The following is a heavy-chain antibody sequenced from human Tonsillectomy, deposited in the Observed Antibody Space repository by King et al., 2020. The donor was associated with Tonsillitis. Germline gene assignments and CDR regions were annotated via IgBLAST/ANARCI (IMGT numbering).Heavy chain of an antibody. Sequence: VTLKESGPVLVKPTETLTLTCTVSGFSLSNARMGVSWIRQPPGKALEWLARIFSNDEKSYSTSLKSRLTISKDTSKSQVVLTMTNMDPVDTATYYCARISGYDFWSGYYTDYLYFDYWGQGTLVTVSS. CDR2: IFSNDEK. D-gene: IGHD3-3*01. J-gene: IGHJ4*02. CDR3: ARISGYDFWSGYYTDYLYFDY. V-gene: IGHV2-26*01. CDR1: GFSLSNARMG.